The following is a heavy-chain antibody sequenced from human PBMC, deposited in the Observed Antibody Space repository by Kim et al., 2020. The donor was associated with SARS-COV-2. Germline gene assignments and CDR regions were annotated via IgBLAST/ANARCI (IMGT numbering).Heavy chain of an antibody. D-gene: IGHD2-15*01. Sequence: ANSVKGRFTISRDNGKNTLYLKMSSLRAEDTAVYYCSTGYCSGGSCKSAYWGQGTLVTVSS. V-gene: IGHV3-74*01. CDR3: STGYCSGGSCKSAY. J-gene: IGHJ4*02.